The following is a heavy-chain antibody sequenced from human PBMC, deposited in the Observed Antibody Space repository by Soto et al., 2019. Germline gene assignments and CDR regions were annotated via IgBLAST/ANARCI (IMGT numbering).Heavy chain of an antibody. CDR3: ARGNDYDLFDY. CDR2: IYYSGST. CDR1: GGSISSYY. V-gene: IGHV4-59*01. D-gene: IGHD4-17*01. Sequence: QVQLQESGPGLVKPSETLSLTCTVSGGSISSYYWSWIRQPPGKGLEWIGYIYYSGSTNYNPSLKSRVTISVDTSKNQFSLKLSSVTAADTAVYYCARGNDYDLFDYWGQGTLVTVSS. J-gene: IGHJ4*02.